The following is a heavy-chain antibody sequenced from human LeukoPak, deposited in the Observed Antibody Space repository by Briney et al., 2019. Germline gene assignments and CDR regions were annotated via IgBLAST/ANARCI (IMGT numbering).Heavy chain of an antibody. D-gene: IGHD6-19*01. CDR3: ARDWLEYSGWYRAGGNVGY. CDR2: FDPEDGET. Sequence: GASVKVSCKASGYTFTSYYMHWVRQAPGKGLEWMGGFDPEDGETIYAQKFQGRVTMTRDTSISTAYMELSRLRSDDTAVYYCARDWLEYSGWYRAGGNVGYWGQGTLVTVSS. CDR1: GYTFTSYY. J-gene: IGHJ4*02. V-gene: IGHV1-2*02.